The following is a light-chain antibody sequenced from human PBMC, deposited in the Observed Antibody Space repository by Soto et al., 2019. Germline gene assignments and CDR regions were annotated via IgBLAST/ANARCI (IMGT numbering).Light chain of an antibody. J-gene: IGLJ1*01. CDR1: SSDVGGYNY. CDR3: CSYTVSGTYV. CDR2: AVS. Sequence: QSVLTQPASVSGSPGQSITISCTGTSSDVGGYNYVFWYQQHPGKAPKLMIYAVSNRPSGVSNRFSGSKSGNTATLTISGLQAEDEADYYCCSYTVSGTYVFGTGTKVTVL. V-gene: IGLV2-14*01.